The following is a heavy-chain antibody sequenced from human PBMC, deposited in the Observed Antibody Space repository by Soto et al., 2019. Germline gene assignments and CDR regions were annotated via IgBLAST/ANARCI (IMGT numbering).Heavy chain of an antibody. CDR3: TTGPLLWFGEEHAILTDFDY. CDR2: IKSKTDGGTT. V-gene: IGHV3-15*01. Sequence: EVQLVESGGGLVKPGGSLRLSCAASGFTFSNAWMSWVRQAPGKGLEWVGRIKSKTDGGTTDYAAPVKGRFTISRDDSKNTLYLQMNSLKTEDTAVYSCTTGPLLWFGEEHAILTDFDYWGQGTLVTVSS. J-gene: IGHJ4*02. CDR1: GFTFSNAW. D-gene: IGHD3-10*01.